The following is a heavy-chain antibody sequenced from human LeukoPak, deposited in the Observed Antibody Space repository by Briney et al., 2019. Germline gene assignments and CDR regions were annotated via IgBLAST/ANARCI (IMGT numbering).Heavy chain of an antibody. CDR1: GYTFTSYG. D-gene: IGHD3-3*01. Sequence: ASVKVSCKASGYTFTSYGISWVRQAPGQGLEWMGWISAYNGNTNYAQKLQGRVTMTTDTSTSTAYMELRSLRSDDTAVYYCARVAQSMRFLEWLPYNWFDPWGQGTLVTVSS. CDR3: ARVAQSMRFLEWLPYNWFDP. CDR2: ISAYNGNT. V-gene: IGHV1-18*01. J-gene: IGHJ5*02.